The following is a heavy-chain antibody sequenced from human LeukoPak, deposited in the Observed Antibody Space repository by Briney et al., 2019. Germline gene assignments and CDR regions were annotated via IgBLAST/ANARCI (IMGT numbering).Heavy chain of an antibody. CDR1: GGSISSYY. Sequence: SETLSLTCTVSGGSISSYYWSWIRQPPGKGLEWIGYIYYSGSTNYNPSLKSRVTISVDTSKNQFSLELSSVTAADTAVYYCARRSKGGDWYFDLWGRGTLVTVSS. J-gene: IGHJ2*01. CDR3: ARRSKGGDWYFDL. V-gene: IGHV4-59*08. CDR2: IYYSGST. D-gene: IGHD2-2*01.